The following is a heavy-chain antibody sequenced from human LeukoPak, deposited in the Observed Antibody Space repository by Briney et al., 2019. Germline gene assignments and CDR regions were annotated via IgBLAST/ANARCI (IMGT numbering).Heavy chain of an antibody. CDR1: GFALSSYS. V-gene: IGHV3-48*01. J-gene: IGHJ4*02. CDR2: ISSSSSPI. D-gene: IGHD6-19*01. Sequence: GGSLRLACAASGFALSSYSMNWVRQAPGKGLEWVSFISSSSSPIYYADSVKGRFTISRDNSKNMLYLQMNSLRAEDTAVYYCATSIAVAGGSYYFDYWGQGTLVTVSS. CDR3: ATSIAVAGGSYYFDY.